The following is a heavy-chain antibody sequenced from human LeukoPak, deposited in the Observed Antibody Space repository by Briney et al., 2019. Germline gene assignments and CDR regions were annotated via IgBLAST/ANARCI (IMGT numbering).Heavy chain of an antibody. CDR3: ARLFIYYFDY. CDR1: GYSISSGYF. Sequence: SETLSLTCIVSGYSISSGYFWGWVRQPPGKDLEWIGEINHSGSTNYNPSLKSRVTISVDTSKNQFSLKLSSVTAADTAVYYCARLFIYYFDYWGQGTLVTVSS. J-gene: IGHJ4*02. V-gene: IGHV4-38-2*02. CDR2: INHSGST.